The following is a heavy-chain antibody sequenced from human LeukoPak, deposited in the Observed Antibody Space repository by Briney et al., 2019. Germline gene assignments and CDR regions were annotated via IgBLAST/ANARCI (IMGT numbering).Heavy chain of an antibody. CDR1: GFTFSNYA. CDR3: AKATKSRVVDNYIDY. J-gene: IGHJ4*02. V-gene: IGHV3-23*01. Sequence: PGGSLRLSCAASGFTFSNYAMSWVRQAPGKGLEWISSISANGGGTYYADSVKGRFTVSRDNSQNTLYLQMNSLRAEDTAVYYCAKATKSRVVDNYIDYWGQGALVTVSS. D-gene: IGHD3-22*01. CDR2: ISANGGGT.